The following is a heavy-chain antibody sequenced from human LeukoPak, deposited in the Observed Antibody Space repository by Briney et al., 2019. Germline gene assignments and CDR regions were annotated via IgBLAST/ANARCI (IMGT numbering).Heavy chain of an antibody. CDR1: GFTFSSYA. D-gene: IGHD2-2*02. J-gene: IGHJ4*02. V-gene: IGHV3-23*01. Sequence: TGRSLRLSCAASGFTFSSYAMRWVRQAPGKGLEWVSGISGSGGSTYYADSVKGRFTIARDNSKNTLYLQMNSLRAEDTAVYYCAKGNCRGTSCYSDYWGQGTLVTVSS. CDR2: ISGSGGST. CDR3: AKGNCRGTSCYSDY.